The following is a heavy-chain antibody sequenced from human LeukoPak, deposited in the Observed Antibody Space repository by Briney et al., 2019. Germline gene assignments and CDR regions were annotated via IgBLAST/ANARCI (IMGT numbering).Heavy chain of an antibody. CDR1: GYTFTGYY. Sequence: GASVKVSCKASGYTFTGYYMHWVRQAPGQGLEWMGWINPNSGGTNYAQKFQGRVTMTRDTSISTAYMELSRLRSDDTAVYYCARDSRAREYYDFWSGYLGVAFDIWGQGTMVTVSS. V-gene: IGHV1-2*02. J-gene: IGHJ3*02. CDR3: ARDSRAREYYDFWSGYLGVAFDI. CDR2: INPNSGGT. D-gene: IGHD3-3*01.